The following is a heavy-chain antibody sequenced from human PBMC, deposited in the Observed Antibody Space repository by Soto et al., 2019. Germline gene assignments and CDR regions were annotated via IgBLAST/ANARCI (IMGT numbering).Heavy chain of an antibody. CDR3: ARARTPYVTTYSVVVARFDD. CDR1: NYDFRDYG. J-gene: IGHJ4*02. V-gene: IGHV1-18*01. D-gene: IGHD2-21*01. Sequence: QVQLVQSGPEMKEPGASVKVSCKASNYDFRDYGFSWVRQAPGQGLEWMGWISPYKGDTNYAQKFQGRVALTTDSSTNTAYMELRSLRSDATAMYYCARARTPYVTTYSVVVARFDDWGPGTLVTVSS. CDR2: ISPYKGDT.